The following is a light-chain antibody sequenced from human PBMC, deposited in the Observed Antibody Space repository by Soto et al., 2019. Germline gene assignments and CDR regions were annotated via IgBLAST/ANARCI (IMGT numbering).Light chain of an antibody. Sequence: DIQMTQSPSTLSASVGDRVTITCRASQSISSWLAWYQQKPGKVPKLLIYKASSLESGVPSRFSGSGSGTEFNLAISSLQPDDFATYYCQQYNSYSPYTCGQGTKLEIK. CDR1: QSISSW. CDR3: QQYNSYSPYT. V-gene: IGKV1-5*03. J-gene: IGKJ2*01. CDR2: KAS.